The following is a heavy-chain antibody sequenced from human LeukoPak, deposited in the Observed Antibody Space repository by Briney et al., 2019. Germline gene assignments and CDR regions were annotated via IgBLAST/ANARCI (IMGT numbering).Heavy chain of an antibody. Sequence: RPSETLSLTCGVSSGSLSGYYWRWIRQPPGGGLEWLGEITHSGGPNYNPSFKSRVTISGDTSKKQFSLNLKSVTAADTGVYYCARGVDLWGRGTPVTVSP. V-gene: IGHV4-34*01. CDR2: ITHSGGP. CDR3: ARGVDL. CDR1: SGSLSGYY. J-gene: IGHJ2*01.